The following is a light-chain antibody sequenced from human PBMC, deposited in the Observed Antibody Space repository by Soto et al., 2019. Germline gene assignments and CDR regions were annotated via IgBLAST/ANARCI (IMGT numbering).Light chain of an antibody. CDR3: QQRSNI. V-gene: IGKV3-11*01. Sequence: EIVLTQSPATLSLSPGERATLSCRASESTSGYLAWYQQKPGQAPRLLIYAASNRATGIPARFSGSGSGTDFTLTISSLEPEDFAVYYCQQRSNIFGPGTKVDIK. J-gene: IGKJ3*01. CDR1: ESTSGY. CDR2: AAS.